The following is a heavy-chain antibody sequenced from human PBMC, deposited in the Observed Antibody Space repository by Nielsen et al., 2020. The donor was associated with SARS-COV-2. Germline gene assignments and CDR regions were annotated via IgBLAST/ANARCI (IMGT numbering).Heavy chain of an antibody. CDR3: AKDILRIGTRWGAFDI. V-gene: IGHV3-43*02. D-gene: IGHD7-27*01. CDR1: GFTFDDYA. Sequence: GESLKISCAASGFTFDDYAMHWVRQAPGKGLEWVSLISGDGGSTYYADSVKGRFTISRDNSKNSLYLQMNSLRTEDTALYYCAKDILRIGTRWGAFDIWGQGTMVTVSS. CDR2: ISGDGGST. J-gene: IGHJ3*02.